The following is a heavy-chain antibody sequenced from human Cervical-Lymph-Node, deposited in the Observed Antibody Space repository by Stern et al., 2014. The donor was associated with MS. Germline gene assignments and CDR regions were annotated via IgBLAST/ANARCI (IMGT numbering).Heavy chain of an antibody. Sequence: QITLKESGPTLVKPTQTVTLTCTLSGFSVATAGVGVGWIRPPPGKALEWLAPIYWDDFKLYSPSLMKRLTIINDNPQNPVGLSMTNVDPVDTATYYCAHSRVKYCRGGTCYSSLFDYWGQGTLVTVSS. CDR1: GFSVATAGVG. J-gene: IGHJ4*02. D-gene: IGHD2-15*01. CDR2: IYWDDFK. CDR3: AHSRVKYCRGGTCYSSLFDY. V-gene: IGHV2-5*02.